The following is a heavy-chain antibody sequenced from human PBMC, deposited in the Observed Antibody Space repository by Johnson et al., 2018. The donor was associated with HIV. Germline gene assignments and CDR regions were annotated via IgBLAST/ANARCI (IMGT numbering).Heavy chain of an antibody. CDR3: ATSTASDALDI. J-gene: IGHJ3*02. CDR1: GFNFDDYG. V-gene: IGHV3-48*01. D-gene: IGHD1-1*01. Sequence: VQLVESGGGVVRLGGSLRVSCTASGFNFDDYGLSWVRQVPGKGLEWVSYISSSGSTIYYADSVKGRFTLSRDNSKNTLYLQMNSLRADDTAMYYCATSTASDALDIWGQGTMVTVSS. CDR2: ISSSGSTI.